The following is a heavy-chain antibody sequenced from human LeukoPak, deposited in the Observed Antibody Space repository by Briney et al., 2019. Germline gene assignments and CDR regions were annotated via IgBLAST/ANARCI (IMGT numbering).Heavy chain of an antibody. CDR3: ARLPVAGTAADY. D-gene: IGHD6-19*01. CDR2: IYPGDSDT. J-gene: IGHJ4*02. Sequence: GESLKISCKASGYTFTSCWIGWVRQMPGKGLEWMGMIYPGDSDTRYSPSLQGQVTVSADKSITTAYLQWNSLRASDTAIYYCARLPVAGTAADYWGQGSLVTVSS. CDR1: GYTFTSCW. V-gene: IGHV5-51*01.